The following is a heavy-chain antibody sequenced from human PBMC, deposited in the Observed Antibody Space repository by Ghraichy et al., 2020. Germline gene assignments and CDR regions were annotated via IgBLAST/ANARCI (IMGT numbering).Heavy chain of an antibody. D-gene: IGHD5-18*01. J-gene: IGHJ5*02. CDR2: IYSGGST. Sequence: GGSLRLSCAASGFTVSSNYMSWVRQAPGKGLEWVSVIYSGGSTYYADSVKGRFTISRDNSKNTLYLQMNSLRAEDTAVYYCAVSRGYYTAYWFDPWGQGTLVTVSS. CDR3: AVSRGYYTAYWFDP. CDR1: GFTVSSNY. V-gene: IGHV3-53*01.